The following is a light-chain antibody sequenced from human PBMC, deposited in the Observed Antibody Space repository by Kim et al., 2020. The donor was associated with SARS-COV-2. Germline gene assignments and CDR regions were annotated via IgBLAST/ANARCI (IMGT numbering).Light chain of an antibody. CDR3: LQYNNWPPLT. V-gene: IGKV3-15*01. Sequence: SPGNRAAPACRASQSVATTLAWYQQKPGRAPRLLVYGASTRATGVPARFSGSGSGTEFTLTISSLQSEDFAIYYCLQYNNWPPLTFGGGTKVDIK. J-gene: IGKJ4*01. CDR1: QSVATT. CDR2: GAS.